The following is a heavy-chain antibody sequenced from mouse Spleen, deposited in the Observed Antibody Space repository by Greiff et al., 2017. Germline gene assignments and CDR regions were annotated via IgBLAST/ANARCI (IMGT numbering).Heavy chain of an antibody. V-gene: IGHV14-1*02. CDR2: IDPENGNT. Sequence: LVESGAELVRPGALVKLSCKASGFNIKDYYMHWVKQRPEQGLEWIGWIDPENGNTIYDPKFQGKASITADTSSNTAYLQLSSLTSEDTAVYYCATRDYKAWFAYWGQGTLVTVSA. D-gene: IGHD2-12*01. CDR3: ATRDYKAWFAY. CDR1: GFNIKDYY. J-gene: IGHJ3*01.